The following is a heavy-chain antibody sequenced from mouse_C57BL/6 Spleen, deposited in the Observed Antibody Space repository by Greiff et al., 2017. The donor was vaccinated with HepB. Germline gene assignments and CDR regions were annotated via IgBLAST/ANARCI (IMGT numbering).Heavy chain of an antibody. CDR1: GFTFSSYG. CDR2: ISSGGSYT. D-gene: IGHD2-1*01. V-gene: IGHV5-6*01. Sequence: EVHLVESGGDLVKPGGSLKLSCAASGFTFSSYGMSWVRQTPDKRLEWVATISSGGSYTYYPDSVKGRFTISRDNAKNTLYLQMSSLKSEDTAMYYCARREGYGNYWYFDVWGTGTTVTVSS. CDR3: ARREGYGNYWYFDV. J-gene: IGHJ1*03.